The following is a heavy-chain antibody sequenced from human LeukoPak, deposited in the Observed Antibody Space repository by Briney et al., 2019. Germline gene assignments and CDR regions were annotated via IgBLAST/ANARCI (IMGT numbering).Heavy chain of an antibody. J-gene: IGHJ4*02. V-gene: IGHV4-39*07. D-gene: IGHD3-3*01. CDR3: ARDRNYDFWSGQWVY. CDR2: IYYSGST. Sequence: SETLSLTCTVSGGSICSSSYYWGWIRQPPGKGLEWIGSIYYSGSTYYNPSLKSRVTISVDTSKNQFSLKLSSVTAADTAVYYCARDRNYDFWSGQWVYWGQGTLVTVSS. CDR1: GGSICSSSYY.